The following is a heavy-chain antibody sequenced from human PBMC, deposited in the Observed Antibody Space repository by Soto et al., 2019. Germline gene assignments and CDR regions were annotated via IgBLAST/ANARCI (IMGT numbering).Heavy chain of an antibody. J-gene: IGHJ4*02. V-gene: IGHV3-23*01. CDR1: GFTFSSYA. CDR2: ISGSGGST. D-gene: IGHD3-22*01. Sequence: PGGSLRLSCAASGFTFSSYAMSWVRQAPGKGLEWVSAISGSGGSTYYADSVKGRFTISRDNSKNTLYLQMNSLRAEDTAVYYCAKGGIYYDSSGYFDYWGQGTLVTVSS. CDR3: AKGGIYYDSSGYFDY.